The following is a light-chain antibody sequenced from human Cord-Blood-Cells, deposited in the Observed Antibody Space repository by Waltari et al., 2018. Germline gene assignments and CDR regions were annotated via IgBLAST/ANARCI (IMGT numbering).Light chain of an antibody. J-gene: IGKJ1*01. CDR1: QSVLYSSNNKNY. CDR3: QQYYSTPT. V-gene: IGKV4-1*01. Sequence: DIVMTQSPDSLAVSLGERATINCKSSQSVLYSSNNKNYLAWYQQKPGQPPKLLIYWASTRESGVPDRFSVSGSVTDFTLTISSLQAEDVAVYYCQQYYSTPTFGQGTKVEIK. CDR2: WAS.